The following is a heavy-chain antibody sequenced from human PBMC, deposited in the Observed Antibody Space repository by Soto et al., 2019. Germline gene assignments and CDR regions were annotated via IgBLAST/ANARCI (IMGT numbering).Heavy chain of an antibody. CDR2: ISAYNGNT. V-gene: IGHV1-18*01. CDR3: ARDPPPADY. CDR1: GYTLASYA. J-gene: IGHJ4*02. Sequence: VQLVQSGAEAKKPRASVKVSCKASGYTLASYAISWMRQAPGQGLEWMGWISAYNGNTNYAQKLQRRVTMTTDTSTTTAYMELRGLRSDNTTVYYCARDPPPADYWGPGTLVTVPS. D-gene: IGHD2-2*01.